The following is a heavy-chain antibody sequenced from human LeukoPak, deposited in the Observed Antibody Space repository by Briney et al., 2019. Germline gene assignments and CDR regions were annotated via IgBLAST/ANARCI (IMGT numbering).Heavy chain of an antibody. J-gene: IGHJ6*04. CDR3: RVVPAAPDLDYYYYYGMDV. D-gene: IGHD2-2*01. CDR1: GGSFSGYY. V-gene: IGHV4-34*01. CDR2: INHSGST. Sequence: SETLSLTCAVYGGSFSGYYWSWLRQPPGKGLEGIGEINHSGSTNYNPSLKSRVTISVDTSKNQFSLKLSSVTAADTAVYYCRVVPAAPDLDYYYYYGMDVWGKGTTVTVSS.